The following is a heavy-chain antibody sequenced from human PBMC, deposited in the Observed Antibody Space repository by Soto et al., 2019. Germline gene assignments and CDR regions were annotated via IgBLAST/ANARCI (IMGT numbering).Heavy chain of an antibody. CDR1: GYTFTSYG. D-gene: IGHD5-12*01. CDR2: ISAYNGNT. Sequence: ASVKVSCKASGYTFTSYGISWVRQAPGQGLEWMGWISAYNGNTNYAQKLQGRVTMTTDTSTSTAYMELRSLRSDDTAVYYCARDRSGYSGCDAFDIWGQGTMVTVSS. CDR3: ARDRSGYSGCDAFDI. J-gene: IGHJ3*02. V-gene: IGHV1-18*01.